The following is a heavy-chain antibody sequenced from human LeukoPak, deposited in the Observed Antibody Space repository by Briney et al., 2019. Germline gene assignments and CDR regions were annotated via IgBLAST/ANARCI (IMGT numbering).Heavy chain of an antibody. J-gene: IGHJ5*02. Sequence: SETLSLTCAVYGGSFSGYYWSWIRQPPGKGLEWIGEINHSGSTNYNPSLKSRVTISVDTSKNQFSLKLSSVTAADTAVYYCARVRSYYGPFDPWGQGTLVTVSS. CDR1: GGSFSGYY. V-gene: IGHV4-34*01. CDR2: INHSGST. CDR3: ARVRSYYGPFDP. D-gene: IGHD2/OR15-2a*01.